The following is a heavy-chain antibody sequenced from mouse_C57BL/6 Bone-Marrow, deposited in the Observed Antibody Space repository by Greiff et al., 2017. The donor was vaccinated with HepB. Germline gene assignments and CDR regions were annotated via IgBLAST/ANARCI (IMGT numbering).Heavy chain of an antibody. J-gene: IGHJ4*01. CDR1: GFTFSSYT. CDR3: ARGDDSLYAMDY. CDR2: ISGGGGNT. D-gene: IGHD2-4*01. Sequence: EVKVEESGGGLVKPGGSLKLSCAASGFTFSSYTMSWVRQTPEKRLEWVATISGGGGNTYYPDSVKGRFTISRDNAKNTLYLQMSSLRSEDTALYYCARGDDSLYAMDYWGQGTSVTVSS. V-gene: IGHV5-9*01.